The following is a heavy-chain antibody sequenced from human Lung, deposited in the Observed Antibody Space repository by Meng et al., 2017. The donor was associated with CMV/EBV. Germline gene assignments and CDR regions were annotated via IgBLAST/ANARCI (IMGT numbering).Heavy chain of an antibody. CDR2: IPHRGSS. D-gene: IGHD3-10*01. Sequence: VQLRGSDPDLVKPSATLSLTCAVSGDSITNHTGWAWVRQPPGKGLEWIGEIPHRGSSAYNPSLKSRVSMSIDKSKNQFSLKLTSVTAADTAVYHCLRRSGGSVWGQGTLVTVSS. CDR1: GDSITNHTG. J-gene: IGHJ1*01. CDR3: LRRSGGSV. V-gene: IGHV4-4*02.